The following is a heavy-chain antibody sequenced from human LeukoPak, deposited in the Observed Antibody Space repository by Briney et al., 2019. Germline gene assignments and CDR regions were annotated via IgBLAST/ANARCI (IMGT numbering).Heavy chain of an antibody. CDR1: GGSFSGYY. V-gene: IGHV4-34*01. Sequence: SETLSLTCAVYGGSFSGYYWSWIRQPPGKGLEWIGEINHGGSTNYNPSLKSRVTISVNTSKNQFSLKLSSVTAADTAVYYCADSSGWYDDAFDIWGQGTMVTVSS. CDR2: INHGGST. CDR3: ADSSGWYDDAFDI. D-gene: IGHD6-19*01. J-gene: IGHJ3*02.